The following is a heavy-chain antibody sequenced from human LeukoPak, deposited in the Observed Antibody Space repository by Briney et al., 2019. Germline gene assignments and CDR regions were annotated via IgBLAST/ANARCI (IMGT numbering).Heavy chain of an antibody. CDR2: ISGSGGST. CDR1: GFTLSSYA. D-gene: IGHD6-13*01. CDR3: AKEQGQQLVLNPFDY. J-gene: IGHJ4*02. V-gene: IGHV3-23*01. Sequence: GSLRLSCAASGFTLSSYAMSWVRQAPGKGLEWVSAISGSGGSTYYADPVKGRFTISRDNSKNTLYLQMNSLRAEDTAVYYCAKEQGQQLVLNPFDYWGQGTLVTVSS.